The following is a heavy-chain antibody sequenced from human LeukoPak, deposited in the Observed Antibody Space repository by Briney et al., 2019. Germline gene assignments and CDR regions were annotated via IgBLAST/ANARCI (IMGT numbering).Heavy chain of an antibody. CDR1: GYTFTGYY. CDR2: INPNSGGT. CDR3: ARVPRFLEWFLKKGIGP. D-gene: IGHD3-3*01. J-gene: IGHJ5*02. Sequence: ASVKVSCKASGYTFTGYYMHWVRQAPGQGLEWMGRINPNSGGTNYAQKFQGRVTMTRDTSISTAYMELSRLRSDDTAVYYCARVPRFLEWFLKKGIGPWGQGTLVTVSS. V-gene: IGHV1-2*06.